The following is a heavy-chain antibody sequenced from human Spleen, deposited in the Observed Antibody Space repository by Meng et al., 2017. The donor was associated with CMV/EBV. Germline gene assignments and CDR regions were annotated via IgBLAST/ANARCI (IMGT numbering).Heavy chain of an antibody. CDR1: GFIFSDYF. Sequence: GGSLRLSCAASGFIFSDYFMSWIRQTPGKGLEWLSHITNTGSRMYYADSVKGRFTISRDNIKNSLYLEMSGLRPEDTAIYYCVKYSPHTCAFEYWGQGTLVTVSS. V-gene: IGHV3-11*01. J-gene: IGHJ4*02. CDR2: ITNTGSRM. CDR3: VKYSPHTCAFEY. D-gene: IGHD2-15*01.